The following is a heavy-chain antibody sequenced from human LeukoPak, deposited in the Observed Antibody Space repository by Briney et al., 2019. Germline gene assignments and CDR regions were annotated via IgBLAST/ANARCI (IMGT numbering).Heavy chain of an antibody. J-gene: IGHJ4*02. D-gene: IGHD3-22*01. Sequence: PGGSLRLSCAASGFTFSSYGMHWVRQAPGKGLEWVAVISYDGSNKYYADSVKGRFTISRDNSKNTLYLQMNSLRAEDTAVYYCAKARAGYYYDSSGPFDYWGQGTLVTVSS. CDR1: GFTFSSYG. CDR3: AKARAGYYYDSSGPFDY. V-gene: IGHV3-30*18. CDR2: ISYDGSNK.